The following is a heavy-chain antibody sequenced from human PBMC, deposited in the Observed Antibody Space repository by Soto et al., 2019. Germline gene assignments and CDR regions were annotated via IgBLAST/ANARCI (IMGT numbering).Heavy chain of an antibody. J-gene: IGHJ4*02. CDR1: GYTFSNYG. V-gene: IGHV1-18*01. Sequence: ASVKVSCKTSGYTFSNYGINWVRQAPGQGLEWMGWISAYNGNTNFAQKLQGRVTMTTDTSTSTAYMELRSLRSDDTAVYYCAKSGSYPTDFDYWGQGTLVTVSS. CDR2: ISAYNGNT. D-gene: IGHD1-26*01. CDR3: AKSGSYPTDFDY.